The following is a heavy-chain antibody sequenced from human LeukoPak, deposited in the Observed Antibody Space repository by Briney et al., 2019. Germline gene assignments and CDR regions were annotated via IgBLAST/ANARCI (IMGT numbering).Heavy chain of an antibody. CDR3: ARGADGVSSNSRGWFDP. D-gene: IGHD2-15*01. V-gene: IGHV3-21*01. CDR1: GFAFSSYS. J-gene: IGHJ5*02. CDR2: ISTSSSYI. Sequence: GGSLRLSCTASGFAFSSYSMNWVRQAPGKGLEWVSSISTSSSYIYYADSVKGRFTISRDNARNSLYLQMNTLRAEDTAVYSCARGADGVSSNSRGWFDPWGQGTLVTVSS.